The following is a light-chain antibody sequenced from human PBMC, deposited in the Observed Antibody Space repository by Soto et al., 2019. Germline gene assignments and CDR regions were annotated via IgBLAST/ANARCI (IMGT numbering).Light chain of an antibody. CDR1: SSDVGGYNY. J-gene: IGLJ1*01. Sequence: SALTQPASVSGSPGQSITISCTGTSSDVGGYNYVSWYQQHPGKAPKLMIYEVSNRPSGVSNRFSGSKSGNTASLTISGLQAEDEADYYCSSYTSIITLYVFGSGTKV. V-gene: IGLV2-14*01. CDR2: EVS. CDR3: SSYTSIITLYV.